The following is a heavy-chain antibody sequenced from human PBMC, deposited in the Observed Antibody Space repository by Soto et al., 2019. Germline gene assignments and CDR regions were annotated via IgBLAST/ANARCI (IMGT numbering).Heavy chain of an antibody. J-gene: IGHJ6*02. CDR3: ARSLDTAMVHYYYYGMDV. Sequence: QLQLQESGPGLVKPSETLSLTCTVSGGSISSSSYYWGWIRQPPGKGLEWIGSIYYSGSTYYNPSLKSRVTISVDTSKNQFSLKLSSVTAADTAVYYCARSLDTAMVHYYYYGMDVWGQGTTVTVSS. V-gene: IGHV4-39*01. D-gene: IGHD5-18*01. CDR1: GGSISSSSYY. CDR2: IYYSGST.